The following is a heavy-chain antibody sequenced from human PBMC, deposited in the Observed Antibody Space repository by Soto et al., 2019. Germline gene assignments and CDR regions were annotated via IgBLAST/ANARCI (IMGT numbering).Heavy chain of an antibody. CDR3: AADRRGELHYYYGMDV. Sequence: ASVKVSCKASGFTFTSSAVQWVRQARGQRLEWIGWIVVGSGNTNYAQKFQERVTITRDMSTSTAYMELSSLRSEDTAVYYCAADRRGELHYYYGMDVWGQGTTVTVS. CDR2: IVVGSGNT. V-gene: IGHV1-58*01. D-gene: IGHD1-26*01. J-gene: IGHJ6*02. CDR1: GFTFTSSA.